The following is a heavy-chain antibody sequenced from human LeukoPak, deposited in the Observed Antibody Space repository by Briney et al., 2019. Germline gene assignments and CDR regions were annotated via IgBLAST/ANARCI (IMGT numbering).Heavy chain of an antibody. Sequence: PGGSLRLSCAAFGFTFSSYWMSWVRQAPGKRLEWVANIKQDGSEKYYVDSVKGRFTISRDNAKNSVYLQMNSLRPEDTAVYYCSRDRLGGLDLWGQGTLVTVSS. D-gene: IGHD5-12*01. CDR1: GFTFSSYW. CDR2: IKQDGSEK. V-gene: IGHV3-7*01. CDR3: SRDRLGGLDL. J-gene: IGHJ5*02.